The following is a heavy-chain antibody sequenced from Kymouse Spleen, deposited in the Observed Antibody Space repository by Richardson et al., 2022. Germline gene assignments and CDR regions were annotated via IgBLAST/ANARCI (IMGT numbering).Heavy chain of an antibody. J-gene: IGHJ3*02. V-gene: IGHV4-34*01. D-gene: IGHD1-20*01,IGHD1-7*01. Sequence: QVQLQQWGAGLLKPSETLSLTCAVYGGSFSGYYWSWIRQPPGKGLEWIGEINHSGSTNYNPSLKSRVTISVDTSKNQFSLKLSSVTAADTAVYYCARGYNWNPDAFDIWGQGTMVTVSS. CDR2: INHSGST. CDR3: ARGYNWNPDAFDI. CDR1: GGSFSGYY.